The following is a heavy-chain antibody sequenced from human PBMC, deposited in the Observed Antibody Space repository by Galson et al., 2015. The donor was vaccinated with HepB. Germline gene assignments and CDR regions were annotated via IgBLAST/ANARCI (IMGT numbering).Heavy chain of an antibody. CDR1: GFTFSSYA. CDR2: LNTNGGST. V-gene: IGHV3-64*01. D-gene: IGHD2-15*01. CDR3: ARLYGSGGSCYFDS. Sequence: SLRLSCAASGFTFSSYAMHWVRQAPGKGLAYVSALNTNGGSTNYASSVKGRFTISRDDSKNTLCLQMDSLRAEDMALYYCARLYGSGGSCYFDSWGQGTLVTVHS. J-gene: IGHJ4*03.